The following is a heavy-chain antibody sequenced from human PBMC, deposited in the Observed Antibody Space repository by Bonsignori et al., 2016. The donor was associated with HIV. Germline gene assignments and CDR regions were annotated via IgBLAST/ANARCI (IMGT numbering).Heavy chain of an antibody. CDR3: AKDIGIAAAGKTFDY. CDR1: GFTFDDYA. CDR2: ISWNSGSI. V-gene: IGHV3-9*01. J-gene: IGHJ4*02. Sequence: GGSLRLSCAASGFTFDDYAMHWVRQAPGKGLEWVSGISWNSGSIGYADSVKGRFTISRDNAKNSLYLQMNSLRAEDTALYYCAKDIGIAAAGKTFDYWGQGTLVTVSS. D-gene: IGHD6-13*01.